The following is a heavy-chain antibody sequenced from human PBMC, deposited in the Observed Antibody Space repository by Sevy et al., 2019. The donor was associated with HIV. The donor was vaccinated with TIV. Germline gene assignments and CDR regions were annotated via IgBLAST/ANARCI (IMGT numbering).Heavy chain of an antibody. CDR1: GFTFSSYW. D-gene: IGHD2-8*01. CDR3: AREGCTKPHDY. Sequence: GGSLRLSCVASGFTFSSYWMNWVRLAPGKGLEWVANINQDGSVKYFVDSVKGRFTISRDDSKNTLYLQMNSLRAEDTAVYYCAREGCTKPHDYWGQGTLVTVSS. V-gene: IGHV3-7*03. CDR2: INQDGSVK. J-gene: IGHJ4*02.